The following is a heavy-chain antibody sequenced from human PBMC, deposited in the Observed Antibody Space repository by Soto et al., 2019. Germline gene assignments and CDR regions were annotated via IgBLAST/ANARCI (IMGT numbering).Heavy chain of an antibody. CDR3: ARSGQYSGYDYGMDV. Sequence: PGGSLRLSCAASGFTFSSYSMNWVRQAPGKGLEWVSSISSSSSYIYYADSVKGRFTISRDNAKNSLYLQMNSLRAEDTAVYYCARSGQYSGYDYGMDVWGQGTTVTVSS. CDR1: GFTFSSYS. CDR2: ISSSSSYI. D-gene: IGHD5-12*01. J-gene: IGHJ6*02. V-gene: IGHV3-21*01.